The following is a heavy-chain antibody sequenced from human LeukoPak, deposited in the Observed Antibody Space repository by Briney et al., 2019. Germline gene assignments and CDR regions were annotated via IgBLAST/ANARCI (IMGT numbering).Heavy chain of an antibody. V-gene: IGHV4-4*07. CDR1: GGSISSFY. J-gene: IGHJ6*03. CDR2: IYTSGST. CDR3: ARDRCSSTSCYPYYYMDV. Sequence: SETLSLTCTVSGGSISSFYWSWIRQPAGKGLEWIGRIYTSGSTNYNPSLKSRVTISVDKSKNQFSLKLSSETAADTAVYYCARDRCSSTSCYPYYYMDVWGKGTTVTVSS. D-gene: IGHD2-2*01.